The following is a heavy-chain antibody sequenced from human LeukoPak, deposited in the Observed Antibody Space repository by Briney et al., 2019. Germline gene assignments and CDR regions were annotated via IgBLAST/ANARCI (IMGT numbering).Heavy chain of an antibody. V-gene: IGHV1-69*13. D-gene: IGHD3-22*01. J-gene: IGHJ4*02. CDR2: IIPIFGTA. CDR1: GGTFSSYA. CDR3: ARLGERVGIYYDSSGSY. Sequence: GASVKVSCKASGGTFSSYAISWVRQAPGQGLEWMGGIIPIFGTANYAQKFQGRVTITADESTSTAYMELSSLRSEATAVYYCARLGERVGIYYDSSGSYWGRGTLVTVSS.